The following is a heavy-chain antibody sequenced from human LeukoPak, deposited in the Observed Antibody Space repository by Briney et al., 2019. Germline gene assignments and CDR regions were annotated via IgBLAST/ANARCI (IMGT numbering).Heavy chain of an antibody. CDR1: GYTFTGYY. V-gene: IGHV1-2*02. D-gene: IGHD6-13*01. CDR2: INPNSGGT. J-gene: IGHJ4*02. Sequence: ASVKVSCKASGYTFTGYYMHWVRQAPGQGLEWMGWINPNSGGTNYAQKFQGRVTMTRDTSISTAYMEPSRLRSDDTAVYYCARVIRRGMARASEDYWGQGTLVTVSS. CDR3: ARVIRRGMARASEDY.